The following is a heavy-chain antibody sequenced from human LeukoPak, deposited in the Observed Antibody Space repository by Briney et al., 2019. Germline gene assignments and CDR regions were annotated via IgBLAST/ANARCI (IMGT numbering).Heavy chain of an antibody. CDR2: MNPNSGNT. D-gene: IGHD3-22*01. V-gene: IGHV1-8*01. CDR1: GYTFTSYD. Sequence: AASVKVSCKASGYTFTSYDINWVRQATGQGLEWMGWMNPNSGNTGYAQKLQGRVTMTTDTPTSTAYMELRSLRSDDTAVYYCARDAMIVVVTPDDAFDIWGQGTMVTVSS. CDR3: ARDAMIVVVTPDDAFDI. J-gene: IGHJ3*02.